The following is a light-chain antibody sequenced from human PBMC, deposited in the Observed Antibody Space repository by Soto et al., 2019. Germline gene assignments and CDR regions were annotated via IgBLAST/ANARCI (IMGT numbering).Light chain of an antibody. CDR2: KAS. J-gene: IGKJ4*01. Sequence: DIQMTQSPSTLAASVGDRVTITWRASQSISSWLAWYQQKPGKAPKLLIYKASSLESGVPSRFSGSGSGTEFTLTISSLQPDVFATYYCQQYNSYPLTFGGGTKVDI. CDR3: QQYNSYPLT. CDR1: QSISSW. V-gene: IGKV1-5*03.